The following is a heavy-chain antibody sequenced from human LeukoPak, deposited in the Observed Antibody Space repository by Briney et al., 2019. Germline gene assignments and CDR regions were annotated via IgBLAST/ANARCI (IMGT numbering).Heavy chain of an antibody. CDR2: ISAYNGNT. Sequence: ASVKVSCKASGYTFISYGISWVRQAPGQGLEWMGWISAYNGNTNYAQKLQDRVTMTTDTSTSTAYMELRSLRSDDTAVYYCARDMSTSPHSIYHYGSGSYDLGWFDPWGQGTLVTVSS. CDR1: GYTFISYG. CDR3: ARDMSTSPHSIYHYGSGSYDLGWFDP. D-gene: IGHD3-10*01. J-gene: IGHJ5*02. V-gene: IGHV1-18*01.